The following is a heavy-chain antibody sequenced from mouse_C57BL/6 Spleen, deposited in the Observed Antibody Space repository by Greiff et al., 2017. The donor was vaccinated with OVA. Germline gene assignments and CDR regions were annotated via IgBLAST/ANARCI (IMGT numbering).Heavy chain of an antibody. CDR2: INRSTGGT. CDR3: ASSLPLDY. D-gene: IGHD5-5*01. V-gene: IGHV1-42*01. CDR1: GYSFTGYY. Sequence: VQLQQSGPELVKPGASVKISCKASGYSFTGYYMNWVKQSPEKSLEWIGEINRSTGGTTYNQKFKAKATLTVDKSSSTAYMQLKSLTSEDSAVYYCASSLPLDYWGQGTTLTVSS. J-gene: IGHJ2*01.